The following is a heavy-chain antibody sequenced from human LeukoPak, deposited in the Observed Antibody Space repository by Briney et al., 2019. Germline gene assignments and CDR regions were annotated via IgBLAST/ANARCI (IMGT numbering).Heavy chain of an antibody. CDR2: INTSRST. CDR1: RGSISSYY. Sequence: SETLSLTCTVSRGSISSYYWSWIRRPAGKGLEWIGRINTSRSTNYSPSFKSRVTMSVETSKNQFSLKLSSVTAADTALYYCARATLGTYYYFDSWGRGTLVTVSS. V-gene: IGHV4-4*07. J-gene: IGHJ4*02. CDR3: ARATLGTYYYFDS. D-gene: IGHD3-10*01.